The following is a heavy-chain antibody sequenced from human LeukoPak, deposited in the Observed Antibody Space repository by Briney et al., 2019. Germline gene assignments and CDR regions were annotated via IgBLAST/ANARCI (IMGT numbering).Heavy chain of an antibody. CDR3: ARLGDYGDYYFDY. D-gene: IGHD4-17*01. J-gene: IGHJ4*02. CDR1: GGSISSSSYY. Sequence: SQTLSLTCTVSGGSISSSSYYWGWIRQPPGKGLEWIGSIYYSGSTYYNPSLKSRVTISVDTSKNQFSLKLSSVTAADTAVYYCARLGDYGDYYFDYWGQGTLVTVSS. V-gene: IGHV4-39*01. CDR2: IYYSGST.